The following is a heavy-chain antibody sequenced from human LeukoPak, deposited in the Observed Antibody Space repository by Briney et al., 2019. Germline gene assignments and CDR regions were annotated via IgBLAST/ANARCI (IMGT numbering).Heavy chain of an antibody. CDR2: INHNGSVN. V-gene: IGHV3-7*03. Sequence: PGGSLRLSCAASGFTFSSYGMHWARQAPGKGLEWVASINHNGSVNYYVDSVKGRFTISRDNAKNSLYLQMSNLRAEDTAVYFCARGGGLDVWGQGATVTVSS. CDR1: GFTFSSYG. D-gene: IGHD3-16*01. CDR3: ARGGGLDV. J-gene: IGHJ6*02.